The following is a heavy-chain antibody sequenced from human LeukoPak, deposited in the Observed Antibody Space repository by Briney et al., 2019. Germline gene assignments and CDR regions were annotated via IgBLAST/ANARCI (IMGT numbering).Heavy chain of an antibody. CDR3: ATAKYSSGWYGAFDI. J-gene: IGHJ3*02. V-gene: IGHV1-24*01. Sequence: ASVKVSCKASGYTFTSYGISWVRQAPGQGLEWMGGFDPEDGETIYAQKMQGRVTMTEDTSTDTAYMELSSLRSEDTAVYYCATAKYSSGWYGAFDIWGQGTMVTVSP. D-gene: IGHD6-19*01. CDR2: FDPEDGET. CDR1: GYTFTSYG.